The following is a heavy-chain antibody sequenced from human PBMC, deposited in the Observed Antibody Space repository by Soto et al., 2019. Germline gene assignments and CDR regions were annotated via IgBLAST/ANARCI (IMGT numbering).Heavy chain of an antibody. Sequence: SETLCLTCTVSGGSISSYYWRWIRQTTGKGLEWIGYIYYSGSTNYNPSLKSRVTISVDTSKNQFSLKLSSVTAADTAVYYCARGFGESRYYDSSGYNDYWGQGTLVTVSS. J-gene: IGHJ4*02. CDR2: IYYSGST. D-gene: IGHD3-22*01. V-gene: IGHV4-59*01. CDR3: ARGFGESRYYDSSGYNDY. CDR1: GGSISSYY.